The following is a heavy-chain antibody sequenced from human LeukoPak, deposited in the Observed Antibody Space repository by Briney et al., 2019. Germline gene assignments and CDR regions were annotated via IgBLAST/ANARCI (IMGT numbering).Heavy chain of an antibody. D-gene: IGHD3-16*01. CDR3: VKDERDAYYEF. CDR2: INEDETAK. J-gene: IGHJ4*02. V-gene: IGHV3-7*03. CDR1: GFTLSSYW. Sequence: GGSLRLSCAASGFTLSSYWMHWVRQAPGKGLEWVANINEDETAKYYVGSVRGRFTISRDNAKNSLYLQMNSLRAEDTAIYYCVKDERDAYYEFWGQGTLVTVSS.